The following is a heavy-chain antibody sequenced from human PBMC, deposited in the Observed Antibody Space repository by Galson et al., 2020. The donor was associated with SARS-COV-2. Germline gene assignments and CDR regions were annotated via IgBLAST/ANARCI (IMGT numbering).Heavy chain of an antibody. CDR2: INPNSGGT. Sequence: GESLKISCKASGYTFTGYYMHWVRQAPGQGLEWMGWINPNSGGTNYAQKFQGRVTMTRDTSISTAYMELSRLRSDDTAVYYCARDWKLDKLLWFGELISGDYYYYYGMDVWGQGTTVTVSS. CDR1: GYTFTGYY. J-gene: IGHJ6*02. CDR3: ARDWKLDKLLWFGELISGDYYYYYGMDV. D-gene: IGHD3-10*01. V-gene: IGHV1-2*02.